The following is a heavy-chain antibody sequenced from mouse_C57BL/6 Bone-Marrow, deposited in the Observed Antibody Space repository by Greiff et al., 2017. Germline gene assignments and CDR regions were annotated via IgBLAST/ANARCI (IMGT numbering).Heavy chain of an antibody. Sequence: VQVMESGPALVKPGASVKISCTASGYSFTDYTMNWVQQSTGKSLEWIGVINPSYGSTSYNQKFKGKATLTVDQASSTAYMQLNSLTSEDSAVYYCARATTFACFSFGYRGPGTTVT. J-gene: IGHJ1*01. CDR1: GYSFTDYT. CDR2: INPSYGST. D-gene: IGHD1-1*01. CDR3: ARATTFACFSFGY. V-gene: IGHV1-39*01.